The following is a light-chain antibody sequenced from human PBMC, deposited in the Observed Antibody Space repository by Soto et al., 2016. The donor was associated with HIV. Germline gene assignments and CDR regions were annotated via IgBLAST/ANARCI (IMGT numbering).Light chain of an antibody. CDR2: GAS. Sequence: DIQMTQSPSAMSASVGDRVTITCRASQDISNSLAWFQQKPGKVPRRLIYGASSLQSGVPSRFSGSGSGTEFTLTINNLQPEDFATYFCLQHKNYPLTFAEGPRWRS. J-gene: IGKJ4*01. CDR3: LQHKNYPLT. CDR1: QDISNS. V-gene: IGKV1-17*03.